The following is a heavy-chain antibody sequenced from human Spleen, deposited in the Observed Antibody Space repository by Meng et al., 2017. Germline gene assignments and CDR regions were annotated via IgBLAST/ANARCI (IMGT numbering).Heavy chain of an antibody. Sequence: GESLISCKGSGYSFTSYWIGWVRQMPGKGLEWMGIIYPGDSDTRYSPSFQGQVTISADKSISTAYLQWSSLKVSDTAMYYCARGHGAMAGIDYWGQGTLVTVSS. CDR1: GYSFTSYW. D-gene: IGHD6-19*01. CDR3: ARGHGAMAGIDY. CDR2: IYPGDSDT. V-gene: IGHV5-51*01. J-gene: IGHJ4*02.